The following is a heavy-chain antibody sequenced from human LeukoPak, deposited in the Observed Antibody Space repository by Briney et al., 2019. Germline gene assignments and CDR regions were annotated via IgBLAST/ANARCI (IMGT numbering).Heavy chain of an antibody. Sequence: GRSLRLSCEASGFTFSSYGMHWVRRAPGKGLEWVTVISHDGSNEYYVDSVKGRFTISRDNSKSTLYLQMNSLRVEDTAVYYCAKEGYYGSGSFPDSWGQGTLVTVSS. CDR3: AKEGYYGSGSFPDS. CDR1: GFTFSSYG. V-gene: IGHV3-30*18. D-gene: IGHD3-10*01. J-gene: IGHJ4*02. CDR2: ISHDGSNE.